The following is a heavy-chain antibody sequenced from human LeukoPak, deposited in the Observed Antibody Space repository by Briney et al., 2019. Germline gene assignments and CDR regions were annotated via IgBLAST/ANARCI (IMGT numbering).Heavy chain of an antibody. Sequence: ASETLSLTCTVSGDSISSYSYYWAWIRQPPGKGLEWIGSILFRGATYYNPSLKPRIIMSVDTSQYHFSLKLTSVTAADTAVYFCARESGDTRTVNSFDFWGRGTLITVSS. CDR1: GDSISSYSYY. CDR2: ILFRGAT. D-gene: IGHD2-21*01. J-gene: IGHJ4*01. CDR3: ARESGDTRTVNSFDF. V-gene: IGHV4-39*07.